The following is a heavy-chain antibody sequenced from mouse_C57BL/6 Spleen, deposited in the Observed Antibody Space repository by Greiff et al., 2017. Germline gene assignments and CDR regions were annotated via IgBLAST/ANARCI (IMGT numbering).Heavy chain of an antibody. CDR1: GYAFSSYW. CDR3: ARSRGYGSSFYYFDY. CDR2: IYPGDGDT. V-gene: IGHV1-80*01. Sequence: QVQLQQSGAELVKPGASVKISCKASGYAFSSYWMNWVKQRPGKGLEWIGQIYPGDGDTNYNGKFKGKATLTADKSSSTAYMQLSSLTSEDSAVYFCARSRGYGSSFYYFDYWGQGTTLTVSS. J-gene: IGHJ2*01. D-gene: IGHD1-1*01.